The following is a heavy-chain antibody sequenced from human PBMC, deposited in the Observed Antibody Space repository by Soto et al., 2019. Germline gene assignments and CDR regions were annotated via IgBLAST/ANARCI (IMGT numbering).Heavy chain of an antibody. J-gene: IGHJ4*02. D-gene: IGHD6-6*01. CDR3: ARTSRFDC. Sequence: QVQLQQWGAGLLKPSETLSLTCAVYGGSFSGYYWSWVRQPPGKGLEWIGEINHSGSTNYNPSLKSRFTISVDTSKNQFSLKLSSVTAADTAVYYCARTSRFDCWGKGTLVTVSS. V-gene: IGHV4-34*01. CDR2: INHSGST. CDR1: GGSFSGYY.